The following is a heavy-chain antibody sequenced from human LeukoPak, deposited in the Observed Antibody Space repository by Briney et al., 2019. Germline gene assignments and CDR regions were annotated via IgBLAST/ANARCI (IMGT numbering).Heavy chain of an antibody. Sequence: SETLSLTCTVSGGSVNNYYWSWIRQPAGKGLEWIGLIYSSGSTSYNPSLKSRVTMSVDTSKKQFSLRLSSVTAADTAVYYCARTPIYYFDNSGYYNWGQGTLVTVSS. D-gene: IGHD3-22*01. CDR3: ARTPIYYFDNSGYYN. CDR2: IYSSGST. V-gene: IGHV4-4*07. CDR1: GGSVNNYY. J-gene: IGHJ4*02.